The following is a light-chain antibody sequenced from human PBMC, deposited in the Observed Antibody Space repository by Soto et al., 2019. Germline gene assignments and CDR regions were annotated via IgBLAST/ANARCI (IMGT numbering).Light chain of an antibody. V-gene: IGLV2-14*01. CDR2: DVS. CDR3: SSYTSSSTPRV. J-gene: IGLJ1*01. Sequence: QSVLTQPASVSGAPGQSITISCTGTSSEGGGYKYVSWYQQHPGKAPKLMIYDVSNRPSGVSNRFSGSKSGNTASLTISGLQAEDGADYYCSSYTSSSTPRVFGTGTKVPVL. CDR1: SSEGGGYKY.